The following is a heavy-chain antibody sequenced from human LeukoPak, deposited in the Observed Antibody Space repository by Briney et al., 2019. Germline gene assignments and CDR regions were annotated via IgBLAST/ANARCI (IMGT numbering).Heavy chain of an antibody. CDR1: GYTFTSYG. J-gene: IGHJ4*02. Sequence: ASVKVSCKASGYTFTSYGISWVRQAPGQGLDWMGWISAYNGNTNYAQKLQGRVTMTTDTSTSTAYMELRSLRSDDTAVYYCARDNEWELSYYFDYWGQGTLVTVSS. V-gene: IGHV1-18*01. CDR3: ARDNEWELSYYFDY. CDR2: ISAYNGNT. D-gene: IGHD1-26*01.